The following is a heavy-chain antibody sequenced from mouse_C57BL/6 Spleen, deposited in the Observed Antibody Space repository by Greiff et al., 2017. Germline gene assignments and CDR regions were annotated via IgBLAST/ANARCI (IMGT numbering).Heavy chain of an antibody. CDR3: ARCEVGYFDY. CDR1: GYAFSSSW. Sequence: VHLVESGPELVKPGASVKISCKASGYAFSSSWMNWVKQRPGKGLEWIGRIYPGDGDTNYNGKFKGKATLTADKSSSTAYMQLSSLTSEDSAVYFCARCEVGYFDYWGQGTTLTVSS. J-gene: IGHJ2*01. V-gene: IGHV1-82*01. CDR2: IYPGDGDT.